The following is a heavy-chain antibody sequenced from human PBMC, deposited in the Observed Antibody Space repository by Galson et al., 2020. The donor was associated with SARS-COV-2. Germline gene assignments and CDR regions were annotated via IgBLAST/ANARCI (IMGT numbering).Heavy chain of an antibody. J-gene: IGHJ4*02. CDR1: GGSISTYY. CDR3: ARMCYNGWYYVDY. V-gene: IGHV4-59*01. CDR2: IYSSGST. Sequence: SETLSLTCSVSGGSISTYYWSWIRQPPGKGLEWIGYIYSSGSTNYNPSLKSRVTFSIDTPKKQFSLKLTSVTAADTAVYYCARMCYNGWYYVDYWGQGTLVTVSS. D-gene: IGHD6-19*01.